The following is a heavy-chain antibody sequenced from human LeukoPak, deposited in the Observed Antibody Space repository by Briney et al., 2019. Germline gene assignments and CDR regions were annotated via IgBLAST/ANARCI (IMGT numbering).Heavy chain of an antibody. J-gene: IGHJ4*02. D-gene: IGHD3-22*01. CDR3: ARAGYYYDSSGYYYFDY. V-gene: IGHV1-2*02. Sequence: ASVKVSCKASGYTFSGYYINWVRQAPGQGLEWMGWINPNSGGTNYAQKFQGRVTMTRDTSISTAYMELSRLRSDDTAVYYCARAGYYYDSSGYYYFDYWGQGTLVTVSS. CDR1: GYTFSGYY. CDR2: INPNSGGT.